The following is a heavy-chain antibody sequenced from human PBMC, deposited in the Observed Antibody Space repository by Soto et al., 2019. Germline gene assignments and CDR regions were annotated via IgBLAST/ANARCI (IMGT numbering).Heavy chain of an antibody. CDR1: GGSISSGNFY. Sequence: VQLQESGPGLVRPSETLSLTCTVSGGSISSGNFYWSWLRQPPGKGLEWIGYIYFSGSTSYSPSLKSRLTISLNTSNNQFSLKLTSVTAADTAVYYCAHDSHGGNTYFELWGQGDLVTVSS. CDR3: AHDSHGGNTYFEL. CDR2: IYFSGST. V-gene: IGHV4-30-4*01. J-gene: IGHJ4*02. D-gene: IGHD1-26*01.